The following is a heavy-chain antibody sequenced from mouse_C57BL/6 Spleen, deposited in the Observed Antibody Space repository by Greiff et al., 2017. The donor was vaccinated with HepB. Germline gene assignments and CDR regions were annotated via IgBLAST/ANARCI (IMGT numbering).Heavy chain of an antibody. CDR3: AKEDYAAACFAY. Sequence: VQLQQPGAELVKPGASVKLSCKASGYTFTSYWMHWVKQRPGQGLEWIGMIHPNSGSTNYNEKFKSKATLTVDKSSSTAYMQLSSLTSEDSAVYYCAKEDYAAACFAYWGEGTLVTVSA. D-gene: IGHD2-4*01. CDR2: IHPNSGST. V-gene: IGHV1-64*01. J-gene: IGHJ3*01. CDR1: GYTFTSYW.